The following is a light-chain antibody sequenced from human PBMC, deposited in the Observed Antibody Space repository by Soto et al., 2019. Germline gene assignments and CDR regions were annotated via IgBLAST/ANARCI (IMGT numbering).Light chain of an antibody. CDR3: CSYAGTYTYVI. CDR2: AVT. CDR1: SSNVGGYNY. Sequence: QSALTQPRSVSGSPGQSVTLSCAGTSSNVGGYNYVSWYQQYPGKAPRLMIYAVTERPSGVPDRFSGSKSGNTASLAISGLQAEDEADYYCCSYAGTYTYVIFGGGTKLTVL. V-gene: IGLV2-11*01. J-gene: IGLJ2*01.